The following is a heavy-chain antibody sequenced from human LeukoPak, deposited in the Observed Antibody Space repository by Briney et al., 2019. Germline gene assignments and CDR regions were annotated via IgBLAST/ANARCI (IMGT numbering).Heavy chain of an antibody. J-gene: IGHJ4*02. CDR1: GFTFSSYA. V-gene: IGHV3-74*01. CDR2: INSDGSST. CDR3: ARSAVAGTGIFDY. Sequence: PGGSLRLSCAASGFTFSSYAMHWVRQAPGKGLVWVSRINSDGSSTSYADSVKGRFTISRDNAKNTVHLQMNSLRGEDTAVYYCARSAVAGTGIFDYWGQGTLVTVSS. D-gene: IGHD6-13*01.